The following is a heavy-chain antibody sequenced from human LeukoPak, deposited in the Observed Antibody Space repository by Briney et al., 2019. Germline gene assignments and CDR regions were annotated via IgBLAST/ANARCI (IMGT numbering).Heavy chain of an antibody. CDR3: AKDPYDSSGTPLHI. CDR2: ISYDGSNK. D-gene: IGHD3-22*01. J-gene: IGHJ3*02. Sequence: PGGSLRLSCAASGFTFSSYGMHWVRQAPGKGMEWVAVISYDGSNKYYADSVKGRFTISRDNSKNTLYLQMNSLRAEDTAVYYCAKDPYDSSGTPLHIWGQGTMVTVSS. V-gene: IGHV3-30*18. CDR1: GFTFSSYG.